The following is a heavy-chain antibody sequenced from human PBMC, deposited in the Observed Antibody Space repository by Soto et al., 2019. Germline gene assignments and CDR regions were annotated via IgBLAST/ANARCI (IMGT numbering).Heavy chain of an antibody. D-gene: IGHD1-7*01. CDR2: IVVGSGNT. CDR1: GFTFTSSA. CDR3: AADRPGTRDPSYYGMDV. Sequence: SVKVSCKASGFTFTSSAVQCVRQAREQRLEWIGWIVVGSGNTNYAQKFQERVTITRDMSTSTAYMELSSLRSEDTAVYYCAADRPGTRDPSYYGMDVWGQGTTVTVSS. J-gene: IGHJ6*02. V-gene: IGHV1-58*01.